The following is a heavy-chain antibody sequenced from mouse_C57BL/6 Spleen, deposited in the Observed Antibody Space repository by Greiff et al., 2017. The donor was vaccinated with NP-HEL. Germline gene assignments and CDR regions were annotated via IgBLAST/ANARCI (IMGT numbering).Heavy chain of an antibody. V-gene: IGHV1-26*01. Sequence: VQLQQSGPELVKPGASVKISCKASGYTFTDYYMNWVKQSHGKSLEWIGDINPNNGGTSYNQKFKGKATLTVDKSSSTAYMELRSLTSEDSAVYYCARLDVLWSFAYWGQGTLVTVSA. CDR1: GYTFTDYY. CDR2: INPNNGGT. CDR3: ARLDVLWSFAY. J-gene: IGHJ3*01. D-gene: IGHD1-1*02.